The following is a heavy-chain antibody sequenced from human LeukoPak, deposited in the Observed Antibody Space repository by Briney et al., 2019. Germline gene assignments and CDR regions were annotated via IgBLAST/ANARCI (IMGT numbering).Heavy chain of an antibody. CDR2: ISSSSSTI. CDR3: ARGRGGSYFDY. CDR1: GFTFSSYS. D-gene: IGHD3-10*01. Sequence: GGSLRLSCAASGFTFSSYSMNWVRQAPGKGLEWVSYISSSSSTIYYADSVKGRFTISRDNAKNSLYLQMNSLRAEDTAVYYCARGRGGSYFDYWGQGTLVTVSS. J-gene: IGHJ4*02. V-gene: IGHV3-48*01.